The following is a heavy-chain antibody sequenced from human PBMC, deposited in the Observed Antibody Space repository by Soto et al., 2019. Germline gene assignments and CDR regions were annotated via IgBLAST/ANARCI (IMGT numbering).Heavy chain of an antibody. CDR3: ARPDYTKVVWYHVYDI. CDR1: DYTFAAYW. CDR2: INPGDSDV. D-gene: IGHD2-8*01. V-gene: IGHV5-51*01. Sequence: GESLKISCKGFDYTFAAYWIGWVRQMPGKGLEWMGIINPGDSDVRYSPPFEGQVTISADKSINTAYLQWSSLKASDTAMYYSARPDYTKVVWYHVYDIWGQATMVSVPS. J-gene: IGHJ3*02.